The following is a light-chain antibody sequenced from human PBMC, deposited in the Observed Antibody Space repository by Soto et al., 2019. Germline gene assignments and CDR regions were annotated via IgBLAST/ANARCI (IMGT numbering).Light chain of an antibody. J-gene: IGKJ3*01. Sequence: EIVMTQSPATLSVSPGERATLSCRASQSVSSNLAWYQQKPGQAPRLLIYGPSTRATGIPARFSGSGSGTEFTLTISSLQSEDFAVYYCQQYNNWHLFTFGPGTKVDIK. CDR2: GPS. CDR3: QQYNNWHLFT. V-gene: IGKV3-15*01. CDR1: QSVSSN.